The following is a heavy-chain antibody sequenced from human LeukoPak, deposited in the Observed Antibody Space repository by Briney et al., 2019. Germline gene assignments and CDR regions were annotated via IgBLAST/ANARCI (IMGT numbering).Heavy chain of an antibody. J-gene: IGHJ3*02. Sequence: SETLSLTCAVYGGSFSGYYWSWIRQPPGKGLEWIGEINHSGSTSYNPSLKSRVTISVDTPKNQFSLKLSSVTAADTAVYYCARGLYCSSTSCYENAFDIWGQGTMVTVSS. CDR1: GGSFSGYY. D-gene: IGHD2-2*01. CDR2: INHSGST. CDR3: ARGLYCSSTSCYENAFDI. V-gene: IGHV4-34*01.